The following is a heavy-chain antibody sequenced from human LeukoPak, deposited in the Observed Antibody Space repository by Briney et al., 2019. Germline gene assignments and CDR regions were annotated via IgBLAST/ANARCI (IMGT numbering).Heavy chain of an antibody. J-gene: IGHJ4*02. Sequence: SETLSLTCTVSGGSISSYYWSWIRQPPGKGLEWTGYIYYSGSTNYNPSLKSRVTISVDTSKNQFSLKLSSVTAADTAVYYCASSRSRSYYYGSGSSFDYWGQGTLVTVSS. CDR2: IYYSGST. D-gene: IGHD3-10*01. V-gene: IGHV4-59*08. CDR1: GGSISSYY. CDR3: ASSRSRSYYYGSGSSFDY.